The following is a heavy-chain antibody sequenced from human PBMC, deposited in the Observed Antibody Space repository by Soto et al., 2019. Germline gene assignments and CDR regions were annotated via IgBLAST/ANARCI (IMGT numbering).Heavy chain of an antibody. V-gene: IGHV1-2*04. CDR3: ARDPHYDYVPGSGMDV. D-gene: IGHD3-16*01. J-gene: IGHJ6*02. CDR2: INPNSGGT. Sequence: GASVKVSCKSSGYTFTSYGISWVRQAPGQGLEWMGWINPNSGGTNYAQKFQGWVTMTRDTSISTAYMELSRLRSDDTAVYYCARDPHYDYVPGSGMDVWGQGTTVTVSS. CDR1: GYTFTSYG.